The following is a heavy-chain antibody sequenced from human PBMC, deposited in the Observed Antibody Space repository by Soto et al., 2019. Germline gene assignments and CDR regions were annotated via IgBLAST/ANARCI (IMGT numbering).Heavy chain of an antibody. Sequence: QVQLVESGGGVVQPGRSLRLSCAASGFTFSSYNMHWVRQAPGRGLEWVAVTWYDGSNKYNADAVKGRFTISRDNSKNTLYLQMNSLRAKDTDLYYCARDLGTTTVISPGYWGDGTLVTVAS. CDR1: GFTFSSYN. D-gene: IGHD4-17*01. V-gene: IGHV3-33*01. CDR2: TWYDGSNK. CDR3: ARDLGTTTVISPGY. J-gene: IGHJ4*01.